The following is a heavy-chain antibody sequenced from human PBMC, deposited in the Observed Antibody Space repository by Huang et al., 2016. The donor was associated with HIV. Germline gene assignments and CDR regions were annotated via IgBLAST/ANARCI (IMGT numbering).Heavy chain of an antibody. CDR1: GGSIRSHH. Sequence: QVQLQESGPGLVKPSETLSLSCTVSGGSIRSHHWCWIRQPPGKGLEWIATISDTGRTKYHPSLKRRVSMSLDTSKNNFSLKLTSVTAADTAVYYCARSPQIYQTSGLAHYYFDFWGRGTLVTVSS. J-gene: IGHJ2*01. D-gene: IGHD6-19*01. CDR3: ARSPQIYQTSGLAHYYFDF. V-gene: IGHV4-59*11. CDR2: ISDTGRT.